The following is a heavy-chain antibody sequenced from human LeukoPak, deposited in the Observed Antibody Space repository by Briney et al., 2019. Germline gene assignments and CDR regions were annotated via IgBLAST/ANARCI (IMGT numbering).Heavy chain of an antibody. J-gene: IGHJ4*02. D-gene: IGHD2-2*01. V-gene: IGHV3-30*18. CDR3: AKTAWELGYCSSTSCYHFDY. Sequence: GGSLRLSCAASGFTFSTYGMHWVRQAPGKGLEGVAVISYDGSNKYYADSVKGRFTISRDNSKNMLYLQMNSLRAEDTAVYYCAKTAWELGYCSSTSCYHFDYWGQGTLVTVSS. CDR1: GFTFSTYG. CDR2: ISYDGSNK.